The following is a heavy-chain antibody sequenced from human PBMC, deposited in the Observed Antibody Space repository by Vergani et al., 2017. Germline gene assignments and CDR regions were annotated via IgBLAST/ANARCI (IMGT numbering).Heavy chain of an antibody. D-gene: IGHD6-25*01. CDR1: GGSTSSGDHC. CDR3: ARIDTQMPATARSYYMDV. CDR2: IFYLGPT. J-gene: IGHJ6*03. V-gene: IGHV4-31*11. Sequence: QVQLQESGPGVVKPSQTLSLTCAVSGGSTSSGDHCWTWIRQRPGKGLEWVGYIFYLGPTYGNPSVRCRRTISEDTSQHQFSLKWRSVNAADTAVYYCARIDTQMPATARSYYMDVWGKGTTVVVSS.